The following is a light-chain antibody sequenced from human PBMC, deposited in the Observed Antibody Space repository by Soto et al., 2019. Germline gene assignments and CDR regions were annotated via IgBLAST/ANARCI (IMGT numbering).Light chain of an antibody. CDR3: QQYGTSRWT. Sequence: EIVLTQSPATLSLSPGERATLSCGASQNVSNSYLAWYQQKPGLAPRLLIYDASSRAIGIPDRFSGSGSGANFTLTSSRLEPEDFAVYYCQQYGTSRWTFGQGTKVEIK. CDR2: DAS. V-gene: IGKV3D-20*01. J-gene: IGKJ1*01. CDR1: QNVSNSY.